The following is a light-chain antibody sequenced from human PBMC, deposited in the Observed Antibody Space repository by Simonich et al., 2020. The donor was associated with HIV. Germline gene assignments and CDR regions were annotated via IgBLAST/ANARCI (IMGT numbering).Light chain of an antibody. CDR1: SSDVGSYNL. J-gene: IGLJ3*02. Sequence: QSPLTQPASVSGSPGQSITISCTGTSSDVGSYNLVSWYQQHPGKAPKLMIYEGSKRPSGISNRFSGSKSGYTASLTISGLQAEDEADYYCSSYTSGTTWVFGGGTKLTVL. CDR2: EGS. V-gene: IGLV2-14*02. CDR3: SSYTSGTTWV.